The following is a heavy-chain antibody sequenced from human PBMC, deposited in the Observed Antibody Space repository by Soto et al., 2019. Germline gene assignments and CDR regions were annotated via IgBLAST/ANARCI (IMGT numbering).Heavy chain of an antibody. J-gene: IGHJ5*02. CDR3: AHRPMVRGVILAFDP. CDR2: IYWDDDK. V-gene: IGHV2-5*02. CDR1: GFSLSTSGVG. Sequence: QITLKESGPTLVKPTQTLTLTCTFSGFSLSTSGVGVGWIRQPPGKALEWLALIYWDDDKRYSPSLKSRLTITKDTTKNQVVLTMTNMDPVDTATYYCAHRPMVRGVILAFDPWGQGTLVTVSS. D-gene: IGHD3-10*01.